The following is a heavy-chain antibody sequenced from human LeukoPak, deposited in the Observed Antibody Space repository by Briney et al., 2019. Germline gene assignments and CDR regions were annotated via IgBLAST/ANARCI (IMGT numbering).Heavy chain of an antibody. Sequence: ASVKVSCTASGYTFTSYGLSWVRQAPGQGLEWMGWISDSNNKTNYAQNLQGRVTMTTDTSTSTAYMELRSLRSDDTAVYYCARVQIVVVTGSYYPDAFDIWGQGTMVTVSS. D-gene: IGHD2-21*02. J-gene: IGHJ3*02. CDR3: ARVQIVVVTGSYYPDAFDI. V-gene: IGHV1-18*01. CDR1: GYTFTSYG. CDR2: ISDSNNKT.